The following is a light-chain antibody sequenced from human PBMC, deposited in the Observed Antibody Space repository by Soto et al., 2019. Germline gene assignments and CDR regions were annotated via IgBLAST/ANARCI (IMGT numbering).Light chain of an antibody. CDR3: QQLNSYPRT. CDR2: AAS. CDR1: QDISSY. Sequence: IQLTQSPSSLSASVGDRVTITCRASQDISSYLAWYQQKPVKAPKLLIYAASTLQSGVPSRFSGSGSGTDFTLTISSLQPEDFATYYCQQLNSYPRTFGQGTKV. J-gene: IGKJ1*01. V-gene: IGKV1-9*01.